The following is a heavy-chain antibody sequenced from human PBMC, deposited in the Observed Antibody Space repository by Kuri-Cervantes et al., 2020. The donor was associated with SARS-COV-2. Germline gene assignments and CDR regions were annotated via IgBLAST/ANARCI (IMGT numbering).Heavy chain of an antibody. V-gene: IGHV4-31*02. CDR1: GGSISSGGYY. CDR3: ARRPVTAYFDL. Sequence: SCTVSGGSISSGGYYWSWIRQHPGKGLEWIGYIYYSGSTYYNPSLKSRVTISVDTSKNQFSLKLSSVTAADTAVYYCARRPVTAYFDLWGRGTLVTFSS. J-gene: IGHJ2*01. D-gene: IGHD2-21*02. CDR2: IYYSGST.